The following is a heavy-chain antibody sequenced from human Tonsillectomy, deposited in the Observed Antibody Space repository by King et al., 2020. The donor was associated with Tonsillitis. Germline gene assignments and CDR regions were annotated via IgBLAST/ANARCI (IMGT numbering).Heavy chain of an antibody. D-gene: IGHD6-19*01. CDR2: IESKNDGGTK. J-gene: IGHJ3*02. CDR3: TVAYRSGWYGFDM. V-gene: IGHV3-15*04. Sequence: VQLVESGGGLVKPGGSLRLSCAASGFTFSNAWMSWVRQAPGKGLEWVGRIESKNDGGTKDYHAPGKGRFTISRDDSKNTLYLQMNSLKTEDTAVYYCTVAYRSGWYGFDMWGQGTMVTVSS. CDR1: GFTFSNAW.